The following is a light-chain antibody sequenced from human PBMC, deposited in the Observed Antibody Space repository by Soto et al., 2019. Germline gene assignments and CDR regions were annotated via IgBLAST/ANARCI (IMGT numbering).Light chain of an antibody. CDR2: KAS. Sequence: DVEMTQSPSTLPTSIGDRVTINCRASQNVSNWLAGYQHNPGKAPKLLIYKASRLDSGVPSRFSASGFGTDVTLTINSLQSDDLATYFCQQYSKESTFGQGTKLEIK. V-gene: IGKV1-5*03. CDR1: QNVSNW. J-gene: IGKJ2*01. CDR3: QQYSKEST.